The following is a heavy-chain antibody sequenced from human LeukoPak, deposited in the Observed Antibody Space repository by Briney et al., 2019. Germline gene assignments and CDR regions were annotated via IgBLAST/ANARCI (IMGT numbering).Heavy chain of an antibody. J-gene: IGHJ6*03. CDR3: GRDGMKVVVPAADPPHNMDV. V-gene: IGHV3-74*01. D-gene: IGHD2-2*01. CDR2: INSDGSST. Sequence: QPGGSLRLSCAASGFTFSSYCMHWVRQAPGKGLVWVSRINSDGSSTIYADSVKGRFTISRDNAKNTLYLQMNSLRAEDTAVYYCGRDGMKVVVPAADPPHNMDVWGKGNTGTVSS. CDR1: GFTFSSYC.